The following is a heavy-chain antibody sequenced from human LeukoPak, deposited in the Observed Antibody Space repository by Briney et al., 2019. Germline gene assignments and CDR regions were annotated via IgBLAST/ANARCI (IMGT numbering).Heavy chain of an antibody. CDR3: AREALVVVPAATYNWYDP. CDR2: IYTSGST. D-gene: IGHD2-2*01. CDR1: GGSISSGSYH. V-gene: IGHV4-61*02. Sequence: SETLSLTCTVSGGSISSGSYHWSWIRPPTGKGLEWIGRIYTSGSTNYNPSLKSRVTISVDTSKNQFSLKLSSVTAADTAVYYCAREALVVVPAATYNWYDPWGQGTLVTVSS. J-gene: IGHJ5*02.